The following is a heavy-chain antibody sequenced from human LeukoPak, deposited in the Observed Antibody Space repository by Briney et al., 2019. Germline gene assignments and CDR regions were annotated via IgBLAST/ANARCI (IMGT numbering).Heavy chain of an antibody. J-gene: IGHJ4*02. Sequence: GGSLRLSCAASGFTVSSNYMSWVRQAPGKGLEWVSVIYSGGSTYYADSVKGRFTISRDNSKNTLYLQMNSLRAEDTAVYYCAKSNVVVPAAIKYYFDYWGQGTLVTVSS. CDR2: IYSGGST. CDR1: GFTVSSNY. D-gene: IGHD2-2*02. V-gene: IGHV3-53*01. CDR3: AKSNVVVPAAIKYYFDY.